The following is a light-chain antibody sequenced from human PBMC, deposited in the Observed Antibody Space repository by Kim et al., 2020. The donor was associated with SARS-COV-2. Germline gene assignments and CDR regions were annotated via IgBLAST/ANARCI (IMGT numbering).Light chain of an antibody. J-gene: IGLJ1*01. CDR2: DIT. V-gene: IGLV2-14*04. CDR1: SSDVGGYNY. CDR3: SSFTSSNTYV. Sequence: GQSITISCTGTSSDVGGYNYVSWYQQHPGKVPKLLIYDITNRPSGASNRFSGSKSGNTASLTIIGLQAEDEADYYCSSFTSSNTYVFGTTTKVTVL.